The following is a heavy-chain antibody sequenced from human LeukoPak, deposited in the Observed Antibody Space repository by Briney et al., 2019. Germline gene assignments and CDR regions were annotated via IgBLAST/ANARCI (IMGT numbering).Heavy chain of an antibody. Sequence: ASVKVSCKASGYTFTSYGISWVRQAPGQGLEWMGWISAYNGNTNYAQKLQSRVTMTTDTSTSTAYMELRSLRSDDTAVYHCARDVYSSGWYYYYGMDVWGQGTTVTVSS. CDR1: GYTFTSYG. V-gene: IGHV1-18*01. CDR3: ARDVYSSGWYYYYGMDV. D-gene: IGHD6-19*01. CDR2: ISAYNGNT. J-gene: IGHJ6*02.